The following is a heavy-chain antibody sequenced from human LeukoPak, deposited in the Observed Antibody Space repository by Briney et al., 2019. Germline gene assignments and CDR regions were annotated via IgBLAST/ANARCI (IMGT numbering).Heavy chain of an antibody. Sequence: SLRVSCAASGFTFSSYAMHWVRQAPGKSVEGVAVISIAGNTEHYADSVKGRFTISRDNSKNTMYLQMNSLRPEDTAVYSCAREGSGSTWSSFDFWGQGSLVTVSS. CDR3: AREGSGSTWSSFDF. CDR2: ISIAGNTE. CDR1: GFTFSSYA. J-gene: IGHJ4*02. D-gene: IGHD6-13*01. V-gene: IGHV3-30-3*01.